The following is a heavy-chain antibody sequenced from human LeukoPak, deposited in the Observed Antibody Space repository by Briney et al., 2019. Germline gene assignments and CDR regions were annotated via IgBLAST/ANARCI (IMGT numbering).Heavy chain of an antibody. CDR3: ARGQKGTYYDFWSGYYTGIYRSGFDY. D-gene: IGHD3-3*01. CDR2: INHSGST. Sequence: PSETLSLTCAVYGGSFSGYYWSWIRQPPGKGLEWIGEINHSGSTNYNPSLKSRVTISVDTSKNQFSLKLSSVTAADTAVYYCARGQKGTYYDFWSGYYTGIYRSGFDYWGQGTLVTVPS. V-gene: IGHV4-34*01. CDR1: GGSFSGYY. J-gene: IGHJ4*02.